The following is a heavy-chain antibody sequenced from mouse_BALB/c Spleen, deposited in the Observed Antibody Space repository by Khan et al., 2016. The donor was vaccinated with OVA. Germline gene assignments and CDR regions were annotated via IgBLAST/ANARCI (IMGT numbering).Heavy chain of an antibody. CDR1: GYSITSGYA. V-gene: IGHV3-2*02. J-gene: IGHJ2*01. CDR2: IRYSGFT. CDR3: ARSSYYGYYFDY. Sequence: EVKLLESGPGLVKPSQSLSLTCTVTGYSITSGYAWNWIRQFPGNKLDWMGYIRYSGFTNYNTSLKSRFSITRDTSNNQFFLQLRSVTSDDTATYYSARSSYYGYYFDYWVQGATITVSS. D-gene: IGHD1-1*01.